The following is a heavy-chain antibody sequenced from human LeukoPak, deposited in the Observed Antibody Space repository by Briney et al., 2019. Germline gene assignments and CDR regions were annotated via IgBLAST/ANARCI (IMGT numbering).Heavy chain of an antibody. CDR3: ARNLGYCSSSSCYRASYYGMDV. J-gene: IGHJ6*02. CDR1: GFTFDDYA. V-gene: IGHV3-9*01. CDR2: ISWNSGNI. D-gene: IGHD2-2*01. Sequence: GGSPRLSCAASGFTFDDYAMHWVRQAPGKGLEWVSGISWNSGNINYADSVKGRFTISRDNAKNSLYLQMKSLRAEDTALYYCARNLGYCSSSSCYRASYYGMDVWGQGTTVTVSS.